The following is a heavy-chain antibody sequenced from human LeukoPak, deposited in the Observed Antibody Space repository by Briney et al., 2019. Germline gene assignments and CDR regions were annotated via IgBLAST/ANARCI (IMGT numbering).Heavy chain of an antibody. J-gene: IGHJ6*02. CDR1: GGSISSSSYY. V-gene: IGHV4-39*01. Sequence: ASETLSLTCTVSGGSISSSSYYWGWVRQPPGKGLEWIGSIYYSGSTYYSPSLKSRVTISVDTSKNQISLKLSSVTAADTAVYYCARASRRVVPANQDYYYYYGMDVWGQGTTVTVSS. D-gene: IGHD2-2*01. CDR2: IYYSGST. CDR3: ARASRRVVPANQDYYYYYGMDV.